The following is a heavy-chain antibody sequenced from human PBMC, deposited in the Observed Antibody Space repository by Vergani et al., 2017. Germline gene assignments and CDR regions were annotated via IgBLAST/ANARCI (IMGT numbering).Heavy chain of an antibody. Sequence: QVQLVQSGAEVKKPGASVKVSCKASGYTFTDYFMHWVRQAPGQGLEWMGWINPNSGGTNYAQKFQGRVTMTRDTSISPAYMELSNLRSDDTAVYYCARVGTSSNRYYFDYWGQGTLVTVSS. J-gene: IGHJ4*02. CDR2: INPNSGGT. D-gene: IGHD2-2*01. V-gene: IGHV1-2*02. CDR3: ARVGTSSNRYYFDY. CDR1: GYTFTDYF.